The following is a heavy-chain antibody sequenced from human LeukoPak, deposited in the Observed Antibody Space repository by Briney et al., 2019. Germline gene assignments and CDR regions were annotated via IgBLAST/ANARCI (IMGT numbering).Heavy chain of an antibody. CDR1: GGSISSGGYS. D-gene: IGHD6-13*01. Sequence: SETLSLTCAVSGGSISSGGYSWSWIRQPPGKGLEWIGYIYHSGSTYYNPSLKSRVTISVDTSKNQFSLKLSSVTAADTAVYYCARAGYSSSWRNYYFDYWGQGTLVTVSS. CDR3: ARAGYSSSWRNYYFDY. J-gene: IGHJ4*02. CDR2: IYHSGST. V-gene: IGHV4-30-2*01.